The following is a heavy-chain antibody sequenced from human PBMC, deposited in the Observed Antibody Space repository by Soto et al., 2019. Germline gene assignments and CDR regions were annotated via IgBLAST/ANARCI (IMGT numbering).Heavy chain of an antibody. D-gene: IGHD1-7*01. CDR1: GFTFSSYA. J-gene: IGHJ4*02. CDR2: ISGSGGST. V-gene: IGHV3-23*01. Sequence: GGSLRLSCAASGFTFSSYAMSWVRQAPGKGLEWVSAISGSGGSTYYADSVKGRFTISRDNSKNTLYLQMTRRRAEDTAVYYCAKPGPNWNYVRVEHYHFDYWGQGSLVTVSS. CDR3: AKPGPNWNYVRVEHYHFDY.